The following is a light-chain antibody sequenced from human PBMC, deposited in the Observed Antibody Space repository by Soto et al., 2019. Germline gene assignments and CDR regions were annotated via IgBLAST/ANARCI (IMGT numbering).Light chain of an antibody. V-gene: IGKV3-20*01. Sequence: EVVLTQSPGNLSLSPGERATLSCRASQSVSSTYLAWYQQKPGQAPSLLIYGASTRAVGIPDRFSGSGSGTDFTLTISRLEPEDFAVYYCQQYGSSSFTFGQGTKLEIK. CDR2: GAS. CDR3: QQYGSSSFT. J-gene: IGKJ2*01. CDR1: QSVSSTY.